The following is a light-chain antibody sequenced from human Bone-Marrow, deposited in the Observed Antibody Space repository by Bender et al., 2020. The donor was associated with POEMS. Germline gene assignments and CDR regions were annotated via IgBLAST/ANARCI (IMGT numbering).Light chain of an antibody. CDR2: RNN. V-gene: IGLV1-47*01. J-gene: IGLJ2*01. Sequence: QSVLTQPPSVSGTPGQRVTMSCSGSSSNIEGNTVKWYQQVPGTAPTLLIYRNNQRPSGVPDRFSGSKSGTSASLAISGLRSEDEADYYCATWDANVSGPYVVFGGGTKLTVL. CDR3: ATWDANVSGPYVV. CDR1: SSNIEGNT.